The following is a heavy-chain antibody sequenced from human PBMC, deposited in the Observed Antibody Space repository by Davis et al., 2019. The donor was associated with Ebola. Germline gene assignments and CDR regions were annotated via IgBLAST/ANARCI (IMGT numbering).Heavy chain of an antibody. CDR3: ASTYGAGSYWYFEH. V-gene: IGHV4-59*01. Sequence: SETLSLTCTVSGGSISNYYWSWIRQPPGKGLEWIGYMYYRGDTNYNPSLKSRVTISLDTSNNQFSLKLTSVTAADTAVYYCASTYGAGSYWYFEHWGQGALITVSS. CDR2: MYYRGDT. D-gene: IGHD3-10*01. CDR1: GGSISNYY. J-gene: IGHJ4*02.